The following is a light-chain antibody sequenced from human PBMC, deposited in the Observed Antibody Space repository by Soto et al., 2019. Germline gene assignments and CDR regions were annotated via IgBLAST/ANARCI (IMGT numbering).Light chain of an antibody. V-gene: IGKV3-20*01. CDR1: QSISSSF. CDR2: GAS. Sequence: EIVLTQSPGILSLSPGERASLSCGASQSISSSFLAWYQQKPGQAPRLLIYGASSRATGIPDRFSGSGSGTDFTLTISRLEPEDVAVYYCQQYGSSPPFTFGPGTKVDIK. CDR3: QQYGSSPPFT. J-gene: IGKJ3*01.